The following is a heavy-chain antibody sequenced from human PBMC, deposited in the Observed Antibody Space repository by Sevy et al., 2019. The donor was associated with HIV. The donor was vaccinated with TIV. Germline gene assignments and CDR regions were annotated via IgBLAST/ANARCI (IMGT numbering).Heavy chain of an antibody. CDR2: LNGSGGRT. J-gene: IGHJ3*02. CDR3: AKDTDSGSYLNDAFEI. Sequence: GGSLRLSCAASGFTFSSFAMSWVRQTPGKGLEWVSGLNGSGGRTYYPDSVKGRFTISRDNSKNTLYLQMNSLRAEDTAVYYCAKDTDSGSYLNDAFEIWGQGTMVTVSS. CDR1: GFTFSSFA. V-gene: IGHV3-23*01. D-gene: IGHD1-26*01.